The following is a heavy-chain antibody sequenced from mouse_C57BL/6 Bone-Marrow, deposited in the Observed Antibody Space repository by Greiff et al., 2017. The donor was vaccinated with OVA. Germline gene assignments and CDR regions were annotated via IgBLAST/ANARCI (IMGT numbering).Heavy chain of an antibody. D-gene: IGHD4-1*01. CDR1: GYTFTDYN. J-gene: IGHJ1*03. CDR3: ARELNWDGYCDV. CDR2: INPNNGGT. Sequence: VQLQQSGPELVKPGASVKIPCKASGYTFTDYNMDWVKQSHGKSLEWIGDINPNNGGTIYNQKFKGKATLTVDKSSSTAYMELRSLTSEDTAVYDCARELNWDGYCDVWGTGTTVTVSS. V-gene: IGHV1-18*01.